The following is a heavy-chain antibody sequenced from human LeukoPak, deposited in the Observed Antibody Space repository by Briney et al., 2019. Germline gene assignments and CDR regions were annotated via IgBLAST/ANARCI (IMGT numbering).Heavy chain of an antibody. CDR3: ARDGRIRFPVTNWFDP. Sequence: SETLSLTCTVSGYSISSGHYWGWIRQPPGKGLEWIASVYHSGSTYYNMSLKSRVTISVDTSKNQFSLKLSSVTAADTAVYYCARDGRIRFPVTNWFDPWGQGTLVTVSS. J-gene: IGHJ5*02. V-gene: IGHV4-38-2*02. CDR2: VYHSGST. CDR1: GYSISSGHY. D-gene: IGHD3-3*01.